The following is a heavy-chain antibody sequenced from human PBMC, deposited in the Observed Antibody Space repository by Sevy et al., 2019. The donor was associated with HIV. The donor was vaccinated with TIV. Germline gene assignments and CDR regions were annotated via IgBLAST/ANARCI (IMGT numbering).Heavy chain of an antibody. Sequence: SETLSLTCTVSGGSIRTYYWSWIRQAPGKGLEWIGDIFYSGRTDYNSSLKSRVTISADTSKNQLSLKLTSVTAADTAIYYCARTHGALLRFLEDKWFDPWGQGSLVTVSS. CDR2: IFYSGRT. J-gene: IGHJ5*02. D-gene: IGHD3-3*01. CDR3: ARTHGALLRFLEDKWFDP. V-gene: IGHV4-59*01. CDR1: GGSIRTYY.